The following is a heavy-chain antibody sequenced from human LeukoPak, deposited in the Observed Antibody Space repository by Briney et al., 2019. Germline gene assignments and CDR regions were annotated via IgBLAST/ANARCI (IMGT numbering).Heavy chain of an antibody. Sequence: SETLSLTCTVSSGSISSSCYYWGWVRQPPGKALEWIGNIFYSGSTYYSPSLKSRVTISLDTSRNQFSLKLNSVTAADTAVYYCATSTNIAVIDYWGQGTLVTISS. CDR2: IFYSGST. CDR1: SGSISSSCYY. CDR3: ATSTNIAVIDY. V-gene: IGHV4-39*07. D-gene: IGHD2/OR15-2a*01. J-gene: IGHJ4*02.